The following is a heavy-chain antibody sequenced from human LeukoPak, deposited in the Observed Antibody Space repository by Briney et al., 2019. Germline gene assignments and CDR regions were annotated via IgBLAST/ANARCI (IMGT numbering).Heavy chain of an antibody. J-gene: IGHJ4*02. CDR1: GYTFTSYA. D-gene: IGHD2-2*01. CDR2: INTNTGNP. Sequence: RASVKVSCKASGYTFTSYAMNWVRQAPGQGLEWMGWINTNTGNPTYAQGFTGRFVFSLDTSVSTAYLRISSLKAEDTAVYYCAIEAQGCSITSCYFDSWGQGTLVTVSS. CDR3: AIEAQGCSITSCYFDS. V-gene: IGHV7-4-1*02.